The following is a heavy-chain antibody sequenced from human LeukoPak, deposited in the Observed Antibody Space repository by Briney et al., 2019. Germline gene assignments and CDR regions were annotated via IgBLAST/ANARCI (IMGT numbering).Heavy chain of an antibody. Sequence: SETLSLTCTVSGGSISSGSYYWSWIRQPAGKGLEWIGRIYTSGSTNYNPSLKSRVTISVDTSKNQFSLKLSSVTAADTAVYYCAREGAAAGTGTDYWGQGTLVTVSS. J-gene: IGHJ4*02. CDR1: GGSISSGSYY. CDR2: IYTSGST. V-gene: IGHV4-61*02. CDR3: AREGAAAGTGTDY. D-gene: IGHD6-13*01.